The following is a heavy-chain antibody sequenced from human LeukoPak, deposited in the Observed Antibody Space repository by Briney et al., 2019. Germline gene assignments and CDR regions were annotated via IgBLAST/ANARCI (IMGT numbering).Heavy chain of an antibody. V-gene: IGHV4-39*07. J-gene: IGHJ6*02. D-gene: IGHD3-10*01. CDR3: ARGRYYGSGSYYNFARQQYGMDV. CDR1: GDSHTNTNYC. Sequence: SETLSLTCTVSGDSHTNTNYCWGWIRQPPGKGLEWIGEINHSGSTNYNPSLKSRVTISVDTSKNQFSLKLSSVTAADTAVYYCARGRYYGSGSYYNFARQQYGMDVWGQGTTVTVSS. CDR2: INHSGST.